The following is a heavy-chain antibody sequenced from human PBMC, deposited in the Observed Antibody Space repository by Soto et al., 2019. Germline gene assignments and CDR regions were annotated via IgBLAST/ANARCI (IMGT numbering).Heavy chain of an antibody. V-gene: IGHV6-1*01. D-gene: IGHD5-12*01. CDR3: VRDTGFDFEH. Sequence: QVQLQQSGPGLVKPSQTLSLTCAISGDSVFSNSAAWNWIRQSPSGGLEWLGRTYYRSRWYNDYALCAKSRVTITPDTCKDQFSLQLNSVTPEDMAVYFCVRDTGFDFEHWGQGVLVSVSS. CDR1: GDSVFSNSAA. J-gene: IGHJ4*02. CDR2: TYYRSRWYN.